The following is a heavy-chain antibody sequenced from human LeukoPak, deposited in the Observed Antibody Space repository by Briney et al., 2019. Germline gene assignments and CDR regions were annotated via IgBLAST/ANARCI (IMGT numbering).Heavy chain of an antibody. V-gene: IGHV4-39*01. CDR1: GGSMRPSTYF. CDR3: ARLGTTRNTLIVQI. CDR2: IYDSGSI. Sequence: SETLSPTCSVSGGSMRPSTYFWAWIRQPPGQGLEWIGNIYDSGSIYYNPFLKSRVTISIDTSKNQFSLKVTSMTAADTAKYYCARLGTTRNTLIVQIWGQGTMVTVSS. D-gene: IGHD3-9*01. J-gene: IGHJ3*02.